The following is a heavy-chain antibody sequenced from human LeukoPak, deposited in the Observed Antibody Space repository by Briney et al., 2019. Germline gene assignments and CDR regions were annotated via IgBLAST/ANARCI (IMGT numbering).Heavy chain of an antibody. V-gene: IGHV4-59*08. CDR2: IYYSGST. J-gene: IGHJ3*02. CDR1: GGSISSYY. CDR3: ARGTVAGTLGAFDI. D-gene: IGHD6-19*01. Sequence: PSETLSLTCTVSGGSISSYYWSWIRQPPGKGLEWIGYIYYSGSTNYNPSLKSRVTISVDTSKNQFSLKLSSVTAADTAVYYCARGTVAGTLGAFDIWGQGTMVTVSS.